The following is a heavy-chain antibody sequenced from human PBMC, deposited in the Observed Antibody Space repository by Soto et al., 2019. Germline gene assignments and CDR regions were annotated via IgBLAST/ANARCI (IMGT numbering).Heavy chain of an antibody. D-gene: IGHD2-21*01. CDR3: ARGPPIVGNTTPLDS. CDR2: IYHAGST. J-gene: IGHJ4*02. Sequence: SETLSLTCTVSGGSITNSNWWSWVRLPPAKGLEWIGDIYHAGSTKYNPSLERRVTMSVDTSNNQFALTLTSVTAADTAVYFCARGPPIVGNTTPLDSWGQGTLVTVSS. CDR1: GGSITNSNW. V-gene: IGHV4-4*02.